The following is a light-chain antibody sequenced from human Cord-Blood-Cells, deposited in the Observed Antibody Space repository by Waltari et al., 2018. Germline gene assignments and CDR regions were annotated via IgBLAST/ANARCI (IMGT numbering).Light chain of an antibody. CDR3: QQYYSTPPT. Sequence: DIVMTQSPDSLAVSLGERATINCKSSQSVLYSSNNKNYLAWYQQKPGQPPKLLIYWASTRQSVVPDRFSGSGSVTYFTLTISRLQAEYVAVYYCQQYYSTPPTFGQLTKLEIK. V-gene: IGKV4-1*01. CDR2: WAS. CDR1: QSVLYSSNNKNY. J-gene: IGKJ2*01.